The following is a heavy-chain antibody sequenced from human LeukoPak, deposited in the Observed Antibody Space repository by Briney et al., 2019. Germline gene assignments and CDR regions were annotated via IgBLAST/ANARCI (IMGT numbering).Heavy chain of an antibody. CDR3: ARDQTKWEPLRRRDYYYMDV. CDR1: GFTFSAYS. D-gene: IGHD1-26*01. Sequence: PGGSLRLSCATSGFTFSAYSLSWVRQAPGKGLEWVSHITRPGTTTYYAESVRGRFTISRDNAKNSLYLQMKSLRAEDTAVYYCARDQTKWEPLRRRDYYYMDVWGKGTTVTVSS. V-gene: IGHV3-48*04. CDR2: ITRPGTTT. J-gene: IGHJ6*03.